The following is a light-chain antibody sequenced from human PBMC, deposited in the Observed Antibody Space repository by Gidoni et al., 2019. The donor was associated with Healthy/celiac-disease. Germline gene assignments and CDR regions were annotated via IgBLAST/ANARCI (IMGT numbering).Light chain of an antibody. V-gene: IGKV1-39*01. CDR3: QQSYSTPPLT. Sequence: DIQMTQSPSSLSASVGDRVTITCRASQSISRYLNWYQQKPGKAPKLLIYAASSLQSGVPSRFSGSGSGTDFTLTISSLQPEDFATYYCQQSYSTPPLTFGGXTKVEIK. CDR2: AAS. CDR1: QSISRY. J-gene: IGKJ4*01.